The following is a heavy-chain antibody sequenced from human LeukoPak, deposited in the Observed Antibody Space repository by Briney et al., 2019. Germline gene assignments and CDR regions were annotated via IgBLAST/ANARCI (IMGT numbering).Heavy chain of an antibody. V-gene: IGHV3-7*01. CDR3: ARFRTWGDKAFDY. CDR1: GFTLSRSW. D-gene: IGHD2-21*02. CDR2: KKQDRSEK. J-gene: IGHJ4*02. Sequence: GSLRLSCVASGFTLSRSWMSWVRRAPGEGVEWGGNKKQDRSEKYYVDSVKGRLTISRDNARNSVDLQMNSLRGEDTAVYYCARFRTWGDKAFDYWGQGTLVTVSS.